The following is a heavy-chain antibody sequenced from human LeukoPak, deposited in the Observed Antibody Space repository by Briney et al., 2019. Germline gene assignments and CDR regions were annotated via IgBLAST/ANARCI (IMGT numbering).Heavy chain of an antibody. D-gene: IGHD3-3*01. J-gene: IGHJ4*02. Sequence: KPSETLSLTCAVYGGSFSGYYWSWIRQPPGKGLEWIGYIYYSGSTNYNPSLKSRVTISVDTSKNQFSLKLSSVTAADTAVYYCARGYYDFWSGYYSLWGQGTLVTVSS. V-gene: IGHV4-59*01. CDR2: IYYSGST. CDR1: GGSFSGYY. CDR3: ARGYYDFWSGYYSL.